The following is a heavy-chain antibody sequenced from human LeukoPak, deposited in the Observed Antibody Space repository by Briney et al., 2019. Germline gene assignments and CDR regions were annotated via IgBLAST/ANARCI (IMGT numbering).Heavy chain of an antibody. J-gene: IGHJ4*02. D-gene: IGHD2-15*01. CDR1: GFTFSSYG. CDR3: ASGLLGCRGGSCYPTDY. CDR2: ISDNGNDK. V-gene: IGHV3-30*03. Sequence: GGSLRLSCAASGFTFSSYGMHWVRQAPGKGLEWVAVISDNGNDKYYVDSVKGRFTISRDNSKNTVYLQMNSLRPEDTALYYCASGLLGCRGGSCYPTDYWGQGTLVTVSS.